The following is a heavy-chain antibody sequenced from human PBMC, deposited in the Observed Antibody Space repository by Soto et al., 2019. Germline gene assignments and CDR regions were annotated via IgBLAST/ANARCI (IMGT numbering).Heavy chain of an antibody. V-gene: IGHV3-30*18. D-gene: IGHD6-13*01. CDR3: AKDPASYGGRSSSWSPIFDY. CDR1: GFTFSSYG. Sequence: QVQLVESGGGVVQPGRSLRLSCAASGFTFSSYGMHWVRQAPGKGLEWVAVISYDGSNKYYADSVKGRFTISRDNSKNTLYLQMNSLRAEDTAVYYCAKDPASYGGRSSSWSPIFDYWGQETLVTVSS. J-gene: IGHJ4*02. CDR2: ISYDGSNK.